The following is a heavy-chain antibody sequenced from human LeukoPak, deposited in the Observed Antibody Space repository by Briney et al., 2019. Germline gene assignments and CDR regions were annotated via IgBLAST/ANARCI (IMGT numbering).Heavy chain of an antibody. V-gene: IGHV3-23*01. Sequence: GGSLRLSCAASGFTFSSYAMSWVRQAPGKGLEWVSAISGSGGSTYYADSVKGRFTISRDNSKNTLYLQMNSLRAEDTAVYYCAKGLAVARRYYYYMDVWGKGTTVTVSS. CDR2: ISGSGGST. D-gene: IGHD6-19*01. CDR1: GFTFSSYA. CDR3: AKGLAVARRYYYYMDV. J-gene: IGHJ6*03.